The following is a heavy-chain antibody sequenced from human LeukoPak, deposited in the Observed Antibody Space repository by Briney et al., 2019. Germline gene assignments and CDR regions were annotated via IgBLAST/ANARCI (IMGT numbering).Heavy chain of an antibody. CDR2: INHSGST. CDR1: GGSFRGYY. J-gene: IGHJ4*02. Sequence: PSETLSLTCAVYGGSFRGYYWSWIRQPPGKGLERIGEINHSGSTNYNPSLKSRVIISVDTSKKQFSLKLSSVSAADTAVYYCARTRGYAFDYWGQGTLVTVSS. D-gene: IGHD5-18*01. CDR3: ARTRGYAFDY. V-gene: IGHV4-34*01.